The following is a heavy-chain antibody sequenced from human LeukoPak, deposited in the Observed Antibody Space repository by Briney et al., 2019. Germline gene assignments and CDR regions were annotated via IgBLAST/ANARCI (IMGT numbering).Heavy chain of an antibody. V-gene: IGHV3-23*01. Sequence: GGSRRLSWAASGFTFTSYAISGFRQAQGKGRGGFSAISGSGGSTYYADSVKGRFTISRDNSKNALYLQMNSLRAEDTAVYYCAKDPVQLWSPLFDYWGQGTLVTVSS. CDR3: AKDPVQLWSPLFDY. CDR2: ISGSGGST. D-gene: IGHD5-18*01. CDR1: GFTFTSYA. J-gene: IGHJ4*02.